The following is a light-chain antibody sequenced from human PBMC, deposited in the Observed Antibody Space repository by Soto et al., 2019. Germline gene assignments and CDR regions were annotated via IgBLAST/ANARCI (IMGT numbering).Light chain of an antibody. CDR3: QQYDNVPIT. CDR2: EAS. J-gene: IGKJ4*01. CDR1: QDITND. Sequence: DIQMTQSPSSLSASVGDRVTITCQASQDITNDLNWYQQKPGKAPKVLIYEASNLETGVPSRFSGSRSGTDFTFTISSLQPEDIATYFCQQYDNVPITFGGGTKVEIK. V-gene: IGKV1-33*01.